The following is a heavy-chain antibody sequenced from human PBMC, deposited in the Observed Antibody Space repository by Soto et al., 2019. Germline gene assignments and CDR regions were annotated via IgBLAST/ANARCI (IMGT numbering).Heavy chain of an antibody. V-gene: IGHV4-39*01. CDR2: IYYSGST. Sequence: QLQLQESGPGLVKPSETLSLTCTVSGGSISSSSYYWGWIRQPPGKGLEWIGSIYYSGSTYYNPSLKSRVTISVDTSKNQFSLKLSSVTAADTAVYYCARGEDSSGPGGDYWGQGTLVTVSS. CDR3: ARGEDSSGPGGDY. CDR1: GGSISSSSYY. D-gene: IGHD3-22*01. J-gene: IGHJ4*02.